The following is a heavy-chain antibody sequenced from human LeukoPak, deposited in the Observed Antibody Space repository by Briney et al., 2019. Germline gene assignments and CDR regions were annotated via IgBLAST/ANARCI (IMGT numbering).Heavy chain of an antibody. V-gene: IGHV3-48*04. Sequence: GGSLRLSCVASGFNFRSKWMHWVRQAPGKGLQWVSYISSSSGTIYYADSVKGRFTISRDNAKNSLYLQMNSLRAEDTAVYYCARDESWSNYYNFMDVWGKGTTVTVSS. CDR3: ARDESWSNYYNFMDV. J-gene: IGHJ6*03. CDR1: GFNFRSKW. D-gene: IGHD6-13*01. CDR2: ISSSSGTI.